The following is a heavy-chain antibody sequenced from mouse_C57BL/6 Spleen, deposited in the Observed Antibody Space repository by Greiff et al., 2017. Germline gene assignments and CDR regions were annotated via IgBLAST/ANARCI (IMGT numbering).Heavy chain of an antibody. V-gene: IGHV7-3*01. D-gene: IGHD2-1*01. J-gene: IGHJ1*03. CDR1: GFTFTDYY. Sequence: EVKLVESGGGLVQPGGSLSFSCAASGFTFTDYYMSWVRQPPGKALAWLGFLRNKANGYTTEYSASVKGRFTISRDNSQSILYLQMNALRAEDSATYYCARLYGNYVWYFDVWGTGTTVTVSS. CDR2: LRNKANGYTT. CDR3: ARLYGNYVWYFDV.